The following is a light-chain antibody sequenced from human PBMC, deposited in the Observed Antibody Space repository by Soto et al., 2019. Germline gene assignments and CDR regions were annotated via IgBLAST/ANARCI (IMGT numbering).Light chain of an antibody. CDR1: QSISDT. J-gene: IGKJ4*01. CDR3: QQDGSSPLT. Sequence: EIVMKKSPATLCGSTGGRATLSCRASQSISDTLAWYQQKPGKAPRLLIYGASTRATGIPARFSGSGSGTDFTLTISRLEPEDFAVYYCQQDGSSPLTFGGGAKVDVK. V-gene: IGKV3D-15*02. CDR2: GAS.